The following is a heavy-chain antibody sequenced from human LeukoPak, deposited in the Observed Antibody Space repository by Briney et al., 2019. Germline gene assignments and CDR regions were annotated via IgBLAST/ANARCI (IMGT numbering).Heavy chain of an antibody. V-gene: IGHV4-59*01. CDR3: ARGYCSGGTCYRTFFDY. CDR1: GGSISSYY. CDR2: VSYSGST. Sequence: SETLSLICTVSGGSISSYYWSWIRQPPGKGLEWIGYVSYSGSTNYNSTLKSRATISVDTSKNQFSLKLSSVTAADTAVYYCARGYCSGGTCYRTFFDYWGRGTLVTVSS. J-gene: IGHJ4*02. D-gene: IGHD2-15*01.